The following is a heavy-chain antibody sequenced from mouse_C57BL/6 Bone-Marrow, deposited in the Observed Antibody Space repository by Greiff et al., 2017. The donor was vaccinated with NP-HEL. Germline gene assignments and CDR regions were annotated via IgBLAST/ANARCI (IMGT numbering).Heavy chain of an antibody. CDR3: AREEDG. J-gene: IGHJ3*01. Sequence: EVQLQQSGPELVKPGASVKISCKASGYSFTGYYMNWVKQSPEKSLEWIGEINPSTGGTTYNQKFKAKATLTVDKSSSTAYMQLKSLTSEASAVYCCAREEDGWGQGTLVTVSA. V-gene: IGHV1-42*01. CDR1: GYSFTGYY. CDR2: INPSTGGT.